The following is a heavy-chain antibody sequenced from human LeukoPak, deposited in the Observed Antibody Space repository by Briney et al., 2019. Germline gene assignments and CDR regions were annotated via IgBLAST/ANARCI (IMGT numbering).Heavy chain of an antibody. CDR2: IKSKTDGGTI. V-gene: IGHV3-15*07. CDR1: GFTFTNAW. J-gene: IGHJ4*02. D-gene: IGHD1-26*01. Sequence: GGSLRLSCAASGFTFTNAWMNWVRQAPGKGLEWVGRIKSKTDGGTIDYAAPVKGRFTISRDDSKNTLYLQMNSLKTEDIAVYYCTTKRVGAPAFDYWGQGTLVTVSS. CDR3: TTKRVGAPAFDY.